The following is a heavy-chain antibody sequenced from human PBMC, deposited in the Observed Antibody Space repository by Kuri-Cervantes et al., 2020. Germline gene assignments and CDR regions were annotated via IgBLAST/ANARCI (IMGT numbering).Heavy chain of an antibody. J-gene: IGHJ4*02. CDR3: ASLKMVRGVIGY. D-gene: IGHD3-10*01. CDR1: GFTVSSNY. CDR2: IYSGGST. V-gene: IGHV3-66*02. Sequence: GGSLRLSCAASGFTVSSNYMSWVRQAPGKGLEWVSVIYSGGSTYYADSVKGRFTISRDNSKNTLYLQMNSLRAEDTAVYYCASLKMVRGVIGYWGQGTLVTVSS.